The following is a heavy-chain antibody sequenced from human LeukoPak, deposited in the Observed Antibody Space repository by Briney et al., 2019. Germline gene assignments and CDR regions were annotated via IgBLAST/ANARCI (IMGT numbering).Heavy chain of an antibody. V-gene: IGHV4-4*07. CDR2: IYSTGGT. Sequence: SETLSLTCTVPGGSISSYYWSWIRQPAGKGLEWIGRIYSTGGTNYNPSLKSRVTMSVDTSKNQFSLRLRSVTAADTAVYYCARQIASAGAAGFDFWGQGALVTVSS. CDR3: ARQIASAGAAGFDF. CDR1: GGSISSYY. D-gene: IGHD6-13*01. J-gene: IGHJ4*02.